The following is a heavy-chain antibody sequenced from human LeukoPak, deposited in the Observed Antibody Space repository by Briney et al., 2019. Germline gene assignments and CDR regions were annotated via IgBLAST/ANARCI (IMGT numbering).Heavy chain of an antibody. D-gene: IGHD4-17*01. J-gene: IGHJ4*02. CDR2: ISYDGSNK. V-gene: IGHV3-30*18. CDR3: AKDSGDYVLGY. CDR1: GFTFSSYG. Sequence: PGGSLRLSCAASGFTFSSYGMHWVRQAPGKGLEWVAVISYDGSNKYYADSVKGRFTISRDNSKNTLYLQMNSLRAEDPAVYYCAKDSGDYVLGYWGQGTLVTVSS.